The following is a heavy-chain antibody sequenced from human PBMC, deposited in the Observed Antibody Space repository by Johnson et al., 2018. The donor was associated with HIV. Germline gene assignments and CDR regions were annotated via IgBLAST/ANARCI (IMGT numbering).Heavy chain of an antibody. Sequence: QLVESGGGLVQPGRSLRLSCAASGFTFDDYAMHWVRQAPGKGLEWVSGISWNSGIIGYADSVKGRFTISRDNAKNSLYLQMNSLRAEDTALYYCAKDAFDIWGQGTMVTVSS. CDR3: AKDAFDI. J-gene: IGHJ3*02. CDR2: ISWNSGII. V-gene: IGHV3-9*01. CDR1: GFTFDDYA.